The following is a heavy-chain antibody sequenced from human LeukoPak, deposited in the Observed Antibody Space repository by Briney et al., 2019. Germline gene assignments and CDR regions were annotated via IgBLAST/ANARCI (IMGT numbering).Heavy chain of an antibody. J-gene: IGHJ2*01. CDR2: IHNTGNT. V-gene: IGHV3-53*01. CDR3: ARVLLDSSGNQYWYYDL. Sequence: PGGSLRLSCAASGLTVSSNYMNWVRQAPGRGLEWVSVIHNTGNTYYADSVKGRFTMSRDSSKNTLYLQMNSLRAEDTAVYYCARVLLDSSGNQYWYYDLWGRGTLVTVSS. CDR1: GLTVSSNY. D-gene: IGHD3-22*01.